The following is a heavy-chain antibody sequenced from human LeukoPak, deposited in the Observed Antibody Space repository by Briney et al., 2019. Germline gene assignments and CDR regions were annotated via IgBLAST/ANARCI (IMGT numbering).Heavy chain of an antibody. CDR1: GGSISSYY. D-gene: IGHD1-14*01. J-gene: IGHJ5*02. CDR3: AREGWNHAHNWFDP. Sequence: PSETLSLTCTVSGGSISSYYWSWIRQPPGKGLEWIGYIYYSGSTNYNPSLKSRVTISVDTSKNQFSLKLSSVTAADTAVYYCAREGWNHAHNWFDPWGQGTLVTVSS. CDR2: IYYSGST. V-gene: IGHV4-59*01.